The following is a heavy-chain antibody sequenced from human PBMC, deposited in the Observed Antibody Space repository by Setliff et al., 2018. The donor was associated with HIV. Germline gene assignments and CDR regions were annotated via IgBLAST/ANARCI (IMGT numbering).Heavy chain of an antibody. J-gene: IGHJ3*02. CDR1: GYTFTSYY. Sequence: ASVKVSCKASGYTFTSYYMHWVRQAPGQGLEWMGIINPSGGSTSYAQKFQGRVTMTRDTSTSTVYMQLSSLRSEDTAVYYCARVRPKNRYYNFWSGYFGAFDIWGQGTMVTVSS. V-gene: IGHV1-46*01. CDR3: ARVRPKNRYYNFWSGYFGAFDI. D-gene: IGHD3-3*01. CDR2: INPSGGST.